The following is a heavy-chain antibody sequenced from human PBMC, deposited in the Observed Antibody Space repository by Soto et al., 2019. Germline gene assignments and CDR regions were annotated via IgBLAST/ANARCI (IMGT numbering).Heavy chain of an antibody. CDR2: ISYDGSDK. CDR1: GFTFSSYG. J-gene: IGHJ4*02. CDR3: AKDPGGLGYSSAHFDY. D-gene: IGHD6-19*01. Sequence: GGSLRLSCAASGFTFSSYGMHWVRQAPGKGLEWVAVISYDGSDKYYADSVKGRFTISRDNSKNTLYLQMNSLRAEDTAVYYCAKDPGGLGYSSAHFDYWGQGTLVTVSS. V-gene: IGHV3-30*18.